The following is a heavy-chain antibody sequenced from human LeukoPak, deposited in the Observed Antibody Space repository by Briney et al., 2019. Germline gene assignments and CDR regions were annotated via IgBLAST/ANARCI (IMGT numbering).Heavy chain of an antibody. J-gene: IGHJ4*02. CDR3: ARERRDGYNFDDTGTFDY. Sequence: PGGSLRLSCAASGFTFSSYAMHWVRQAPGKGLEWVAVISYDGSNKYYADSVKGRFTISRDNSKNTLYLQMNSLRDEDTAVYYCARERRDGYNFDDTGTFDYWGQGTLVTVSS. CDR1: GFTFSSYA. D-gene: IGHD5-24*01. CDR2: ISYDGSNK. V-gene: IGHV3-30-3*01.